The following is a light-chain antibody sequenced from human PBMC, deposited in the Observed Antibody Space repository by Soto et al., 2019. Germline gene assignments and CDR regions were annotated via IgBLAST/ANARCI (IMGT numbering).Light chain of an antibody. CDR2: GAS. V-gene: IGKV3-20*01. Sequence: ELVLTQSPGTLSLSPGERATLSRGASQSVTGNYLAWYQQKPGQAPRLLIFGASTRATGIPDRFSGSGSGTDFTLTISRLEPEDFAVYYCQHYYTSYTTFGQGTKVDIK. J-gene: IGKJ1*01. CDR3: QHYYTSYTT. CDR1: QSVTGNY.